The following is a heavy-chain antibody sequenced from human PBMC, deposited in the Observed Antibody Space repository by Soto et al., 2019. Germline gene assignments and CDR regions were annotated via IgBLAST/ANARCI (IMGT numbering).Heavy chain of an antibody. CDR2: INSDGGST. D-gene: IGHD3-22*01. Sequence: EVQMVESGGGLVQPGGSLRLSCAASGFTLSSYWMHWVRQAPGKGLVWVSRINSDGGSTSYADSVKGRFTISRDNAKNTLYLQMNSLRAEDTAVYYCARDPGTGYYDSSGYYYDWGQGTLVTVSS. CDR1: GFTLSSYW. J-gene: IGHJ4*02. CDR3: ARDPGTGYYDSSGYYYD. V-gene: IGHV3-74*01.